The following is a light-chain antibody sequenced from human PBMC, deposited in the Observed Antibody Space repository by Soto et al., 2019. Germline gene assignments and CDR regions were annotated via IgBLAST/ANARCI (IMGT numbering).Light chain of an antibody. CDR2: GAS. V-gene: IGKV3-15*01. CDR3: QQYNNWPPIT. CDR1: QSVSSN. Sequence: EIVLTQSPVTLSVSPGGRATLPCRASQSVSSNLAWYQQKPGQAPRLLIYGASTRATGIPARFSGSGSGTEFTLTISSLQSEGFAVYYCQQYNNWPPITFGQGTRLEIK. J-gene: IGKJ5*01.